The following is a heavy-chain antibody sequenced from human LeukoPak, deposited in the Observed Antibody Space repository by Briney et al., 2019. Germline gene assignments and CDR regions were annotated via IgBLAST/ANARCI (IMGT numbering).Heavy chain of an antibody. D-gene: IGHD1-14*01. CDR2: LYRDGNT. J-gene: IGHJ4*02. V-gene: IGHV3-53*01. Sequence: GGSLRLSCAASGFTVITNDMTWVRQAPGKGVEWVSVLYRDGNTIYTDSVQGRFHISRDNSKNTLYLEMNSLSPDDTAVYYCARGVEPLAANTLAYWGQGTLVTVSS. CDR3: ARGVEPLAANTLAY. CDR1: GFTVITND.